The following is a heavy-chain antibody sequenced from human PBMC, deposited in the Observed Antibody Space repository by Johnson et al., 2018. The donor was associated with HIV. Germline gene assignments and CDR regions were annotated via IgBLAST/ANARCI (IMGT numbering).Heavy chain of an antibody. CDR3: ARVGQWLVHCTVCAFDI. Sequence: VQLVESGGSVVRPGGSLRLSCVASGFTFDDFALTWVRQAPGKGLEWVSGINWNGGNTGYADSVQGRFTISRDNSKNTLYLQMNSLRAEDTAVYYCARVGQWLVHCTVCAFDIWGQGTMVTVSS. D-gene: IGHD6-19*01. CDR1: GFTFDDFA. CDR2: INWNGGNT. J-gene: IGHJ3*02. V-gene: IGHV3-20*04.